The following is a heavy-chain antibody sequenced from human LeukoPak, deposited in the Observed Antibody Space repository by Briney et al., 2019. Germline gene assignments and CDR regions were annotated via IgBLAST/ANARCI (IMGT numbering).Heavy chain of an antibody. D-gene: IGHD3-16*01. CDR1: GFTFSSYS. V-gene: IGHV3-48*01. J-gene: IGHJ4*02. Sequence: KPGGSLRLSCAASGFTFSSYSMNWVRQAPGKGLEWVSYISSSSSTIYYADSVKGRFTISRDNAKNSLYLQMNSLRAEDTAVYYCARDLGDFDYWGQGTLVTVSS. CDR3: ARDLGDFDY. CDR2: ISSSSSTI.